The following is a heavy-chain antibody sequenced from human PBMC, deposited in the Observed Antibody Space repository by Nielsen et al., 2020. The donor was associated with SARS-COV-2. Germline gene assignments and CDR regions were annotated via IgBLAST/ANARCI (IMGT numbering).Heavy chain of an antibody. V-gene: IGHV3-7*01. J-gene: IGHJ5*02. CDR2: IKQDGSDK. CDR1: GFTFSSYW. CDR3: ARDAYCSGTSCLGGWFDP. Sequence: GGSLRLSCAASGFTFSSYWMTWVRQAPGKGLEWVANIKQDGSDKYYVDSVKGRFTISRDNAKSSLYLQMNSLRAEDTAVYFCARDAYCSGTSCLGGWFDPWGQGTLVSVSS. D-gene: IGHD2-2*01.